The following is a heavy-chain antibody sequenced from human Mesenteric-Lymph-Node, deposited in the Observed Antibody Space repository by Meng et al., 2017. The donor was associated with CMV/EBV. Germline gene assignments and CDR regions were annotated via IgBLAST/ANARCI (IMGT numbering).Heavy chain of an antibody. V-gene: IGHV4-39*01. Sequence: ESLKISCTVSGGSISSSSYYWGWIRQPPGKGLEWIGSIYYSGSTYYNPSLKSRVTISVDTSKNQFSLKLSSVTAADTAVYYCARQNGVFDYWGQGTLVTVSS. CDR1: GGSISSSSYY. D-gene: IGHD1-1*01. CDR2: IYYSGST. J-gene: IGHJ4*02. CDR3: ARQNGVFDY.